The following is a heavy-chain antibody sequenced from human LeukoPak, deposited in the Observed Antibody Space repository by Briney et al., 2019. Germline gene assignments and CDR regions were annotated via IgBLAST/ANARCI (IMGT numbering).Heavy chain of an antibody. CDR3: ARLGYCNSGSCYDDWFDP. J-gene: IGHJ5*02. CDR2: IYPADSDT. Sequence: GESLKISCKGSGYTFTSFWIGWVRQMPGKGREWWGSIYPADSDTRYSPSFQGQVTISADKSISTASLQWSSLRASDTAMYYCARLGYCNSGSCYDDWFDPWGHGTLVTVSS. V-gene: IGHV5-51*01. D-gene: IGHD2-15*01. CDR1: GYTFTSFW.